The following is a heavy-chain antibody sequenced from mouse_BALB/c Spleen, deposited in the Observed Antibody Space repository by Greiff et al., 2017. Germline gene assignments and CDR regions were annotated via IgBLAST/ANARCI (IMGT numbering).Heavy chain of an antibody. CDR3: ARGWRLHPGFFAY. V-gene: IGHV1-18*01. D-gene: IGHD2-2*01. CDR2: INPNNGGT. CDR1: GYTFTDYN. Sequence: EVKVVESGPELVKPGASVKIPCKASGYTFTDYNMDWVKQSHGKSLEWIGDINPNNGGTIYNQKFKGKATLTVDKSSSTAYMELRSLTSEDTAVYYCARGWRLHPGFFAYWGQGTLVTVSA. J-gene: IGHJ3*01.